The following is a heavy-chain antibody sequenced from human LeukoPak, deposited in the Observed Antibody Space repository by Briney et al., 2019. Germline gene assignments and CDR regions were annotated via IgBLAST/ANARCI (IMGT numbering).Heavy chain of an antibody. Sequence: GGSLRLSCAASGFTFSSYGMHWVRQAPGKGLEWVAVISYDGSNKYYADSVKGRFTISRDNSKNTLYLQMNSLRVEDTAVYYCARTPRDFWSGYYPTHPSVPFDYWGQGTLVTVSS. V-gene: IGHV3-30*03. CDR1: GFTFSSYG. CDR2: ISYDGSNK. J-gene: IGHJ4*02. D-gene: IGHD3-3*01. CDR3: ARTPRDFWSGYYPTHPSVPFDY.